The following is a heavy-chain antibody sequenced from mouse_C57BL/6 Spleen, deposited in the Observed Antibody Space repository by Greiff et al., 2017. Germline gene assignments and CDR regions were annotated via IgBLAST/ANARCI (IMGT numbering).Heavy chain of an antibody. CDR3: ARRGYDYDWFAY. Sequence: EVKLVESGGGLVKPGGSLKLSCAASGFTFSSYTMSWVRQTPEKRLEWVATISGGGGNTYYPDSVKGRFTISRDNAKNTLYLQMSSLRSEDTALYYCARRGYDYDWFAYWGQGTLVTVSA. CDR1: GFTFSSYT. V-gene: IGHV5-9*01. D-gene: IGHD2-4*01. J-gene: IGHJ3*01. CDR2: ISGGGGNT.